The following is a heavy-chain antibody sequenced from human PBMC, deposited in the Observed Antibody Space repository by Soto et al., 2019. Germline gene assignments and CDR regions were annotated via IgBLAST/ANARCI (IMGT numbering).Heavy chain of an antibody. CDR3: ARGQWLVLGNYYYGMDV. V-gene: IGHV6-1*01. J-gene: IGHJ6*02. CDR2: TYYRSKWYN. D-gene: IGHD6-19*01. Sequence: SQTLSLTCASSGDSVSSNSAALNWIRQSPSRGLEWLGRTYYRSKWYNDYAVSVKSRITINPDTSKNQFSLQLNSVTPEDTAVYYCARGQWLVLGNYYYGMDVWGQGTTVTVSS. CDR1: GDSVSSNSAA.